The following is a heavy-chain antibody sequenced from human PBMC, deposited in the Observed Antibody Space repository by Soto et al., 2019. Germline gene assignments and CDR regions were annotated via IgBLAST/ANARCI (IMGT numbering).Heavy chain of an antibody. D-gene: IGHD3-10*01. CDR2: IYYSGST. V-gene: IGHV4-31*03. CDR3: ARVPISFGCYLYYFDY. Sequence: SETLSLTCTVSGGSISSGGYYWSWIRQHPGKGLEWIGYIYYSGSTYYNPSLKSRVTISVDTSKNHFSLKLSSLTAADTAVYYLARVPISFGCYLYYFDYWGQGTMVTVYS. J-gene: IGHJ4*02. CDR1: GGSISSGGYY.